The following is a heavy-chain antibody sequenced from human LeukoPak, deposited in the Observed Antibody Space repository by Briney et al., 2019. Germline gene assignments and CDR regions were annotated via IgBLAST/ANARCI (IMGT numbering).Heavy chain of an antibody. Sequence: GGSLTLSCAASGFTFSSNAMSWVRQAPGKGLEWVSDISGSGGTTYYADSAKGRFTISRDNSKNTLYLQMNSLRAEDTAVYYCAKGRGNYGDNKSDYWGQGTPVTVSS. CDR1: GFTFSSNA. J-gene: IGHJ4*02. CDR3: AKGRGNYGDNKSDY. CDR2: ISGSGGTT. D-gene: IGHD4-17*01. V-gene: IGHV3-23*01.